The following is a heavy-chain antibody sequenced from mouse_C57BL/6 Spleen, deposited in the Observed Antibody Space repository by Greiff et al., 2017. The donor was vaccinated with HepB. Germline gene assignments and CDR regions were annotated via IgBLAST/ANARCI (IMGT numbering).Heavy chain of an antibody. CDR2: IDPSDSYT. CDR1: GYTFTSYW. D-gene: IGHD2-3*01. J-gene: IGHJ2*01. V-gene: IGHV1-69*01. CDR3: ARCDGYYGFDY. Sequence: VQLQQPGAELVMPGASVKLSCKASGYTFTSYWMHWVKQRPGQGLEWIGEIDPSDSYTNYNQKFKGKSTLTVDKSSSTAYMQLSSLTSEDSAVYYCARCDGYYGFDYWGQGTTLTVSS.